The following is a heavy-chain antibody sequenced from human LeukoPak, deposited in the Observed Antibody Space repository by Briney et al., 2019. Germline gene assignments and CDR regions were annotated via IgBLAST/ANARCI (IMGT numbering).Heavy chain of an antibody. D-gene: IGHD6-13*01. CDR3: AREGIAAAFDAFDI. J-gene: IGHJ3*02. Sequence: GGSLRLSCAASGFTFSSYGMHWVRQAPGKGLEWVAFIRYDGSNKYYADSVKGRFTISRDNSKNTLYLQMNSLRAEDTAVYYCAREGIAAAFDAFDIWGQGTMVTVSS. V-gene: IGHV3-30*02. CDR2: IRYDGSNK. CDR1: GFTFSSYG.